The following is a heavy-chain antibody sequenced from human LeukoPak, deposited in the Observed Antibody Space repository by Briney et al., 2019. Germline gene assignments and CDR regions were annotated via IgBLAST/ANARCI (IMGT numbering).Heavy chain of an antibody. Sequence: PSETLSLTCAVSGSSISSGDYSWSWIRQPPGKGLEWIGYIYDSGSTYYNPSLKSRVTISVDTSKNQFSLKLSSVTAADTAVYYCARVTGMGYAFDYWGQGTLVTVSS. CDR2: IYDSGST. J-gene: IGHJ4*02. D-gene: IGHD3-10*01. V-gene: IGHV4-30-4*07. CDR3: ARVTGMGYAFDY. CDR1: GSSISSGDYS.